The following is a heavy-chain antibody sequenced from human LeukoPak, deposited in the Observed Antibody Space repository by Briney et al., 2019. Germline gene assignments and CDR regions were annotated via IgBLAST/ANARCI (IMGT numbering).Heavy chain of an antibody. D-gene: IGHD3-22*01. CDR2: ISSSSSII. CDR1: GFTFSSFA. CDR3: AGDYYDSSGYPRGDY. Sequence: GGSLRLSCAASGFTFSSFAMSWVRQAPGKGLEWVSYISSSSSIIYYADSVKGRFTISRDNAKNSLYLQMNSLRAEDTAVYYCAGDYYDSSGYPRGDYWGQGTLVTVSS. J-gene: IGHJ4*02. V-gene: IGHV3-48*04.